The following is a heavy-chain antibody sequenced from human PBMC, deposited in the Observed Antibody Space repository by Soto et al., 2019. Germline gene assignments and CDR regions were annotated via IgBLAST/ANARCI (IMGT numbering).Heavy chain of an antibody. J-gene: IGHJ4*02. CDR1: GFTFSTYG. V-gene: IGHV3-33*01. CDR3: ARGNWEMAAASDY. CDR2: IWYDGSNK. D-gene: IGHD1-26*01. Sequence: GGSLRLSCAASGFTFSTYGMHWVRQAPGKGLEWVAVIWYDGSNKYYADSVKGRFTISRDNSKNTLFLQMNSLRTEDTAVYYCARGNWEMAAASDYWGQGTLVTVSS.